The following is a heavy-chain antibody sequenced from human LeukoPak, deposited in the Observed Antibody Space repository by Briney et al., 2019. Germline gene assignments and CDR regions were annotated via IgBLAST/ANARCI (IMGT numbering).Heavy chain of an antibody. D-gene: IGHD2-15*01. J-gene: IGHJ1*01. CDR1: GFTFTSYS. CDR2: IWYDGSNK. Sequence: GSLRLSCAASGFTFTSYSMNWVRQAPGKGLEWVAVIWYDGSNKYYADSVKGRFTISRDKSKNTLSLQMNSLRAEDTAVYYCAQQVGYCSSGSCYFTYWGQGTLVTVSS. V-gene: IGHV3-33*08. CDR3: AQQVGYCSSGSCYFTY.